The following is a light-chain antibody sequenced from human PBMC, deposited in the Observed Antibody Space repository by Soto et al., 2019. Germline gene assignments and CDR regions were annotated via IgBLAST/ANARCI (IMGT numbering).Light chain of an antibody. CDR1: QGISTW. Sequence: DIQMTQSPSSVSASVGDRVTITCRASQGISTWLAWYQQTPGKAPNLLIYTASSLQSGVPSRFRGSGSGTDFTLTISGLKPEDFETYYCQQAASFPITFGQGTRLEIK. V-gene: IGKV1-12*01. CDR3: QQAASFPIT. J-gene: IGKJ5*01. CDR2: TAS.